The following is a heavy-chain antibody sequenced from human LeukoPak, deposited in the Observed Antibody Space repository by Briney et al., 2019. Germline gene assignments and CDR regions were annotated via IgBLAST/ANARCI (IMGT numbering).Heavy chain of an antibody. CDR3: ARASYGSGSYYNWWPWEGPLDY. CDR2: ISAYNGNT. CDR1: GYTFTSYG. D-gene: IGHD3-10*01. Sequence: ASVKVSCKASGYTFTSYGISWVRQAPGQGLEWMGWISAYNGNTNYAQKLQGRVTMTTDTSTSTAYMELRSLRSDDTAVYYCARASYGSGSYYNWWPWEGPLDYWGQGTLVTVSS. J-gene: IGHJ4*02. V-gene: IGHV1-18*01.